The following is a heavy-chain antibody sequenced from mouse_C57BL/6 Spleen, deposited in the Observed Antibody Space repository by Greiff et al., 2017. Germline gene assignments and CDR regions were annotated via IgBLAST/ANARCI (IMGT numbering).Heavy chain of an antibody. J-gene: IGHJ2*01. CDR1: GYTFTSYW. Sequence: QVQLQQSGAELVKPGASVKLSCKASGYTFTSYWIHWVKQRPGQGLEWIGDIYPGSGGTNYNEKFKSKATLTVDTSSSTAYMQLSSLTSEDTAVYYCARGGRWDGLDYWGQGTTVTVSS. D-gene: IGHD1-1*02. CDR2: IYPGSGGT. V-gene: IGHV1-55*01. CDR3: ARGGRWDGLDY.